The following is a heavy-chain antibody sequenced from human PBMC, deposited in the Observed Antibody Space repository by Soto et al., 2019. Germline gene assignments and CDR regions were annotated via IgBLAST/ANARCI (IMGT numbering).Heavy chain of an antibody. D-gene: IGHD3-10*01. CDR1: SGSFTSYY. CDR3: ARQRFGPLHGLVDV. V-gene: IGHV4-59*08. CDR2: VHHSWGS. Sequence: QVQLQESGPGLVKPSETLSLSCTVSSGSFTSYYWGWIRQPPGKEMEWIGYVHHSWGSAYNPSLQSRVAISLDTSKSQFSLKLTSVTATDTALYYCARQRFGPLHGLVDVWGQGTTVIVSS. J-gene: IGHJ6*02.